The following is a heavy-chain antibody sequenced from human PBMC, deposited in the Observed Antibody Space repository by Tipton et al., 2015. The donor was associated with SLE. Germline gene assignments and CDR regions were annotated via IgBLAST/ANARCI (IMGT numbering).Heavy chain of an antibody. CDR1: GFTFSNYG. CDR2: ISYDGSNK. V-gene: IGHV3-30*18. J-gene: IGHJ4*02. D-gene: IGHD3-22*01. CDR3: AKCPYYYDSSGYWV. Sequence: RSLRLSCAASGFTFSNYGMHWVRQAPGKGLEWVAVISYDGSNKYYADSVKGRFTISRDNSKNTLYLQMNSLRAEDTAVYYCAKCPYYYDSSGYWVWGQGTLVTVSS.